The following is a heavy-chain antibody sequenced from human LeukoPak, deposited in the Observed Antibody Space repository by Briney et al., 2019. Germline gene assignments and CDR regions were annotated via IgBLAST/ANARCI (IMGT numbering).Heavy chain of an antibody. J-gene: IGHJ4*02. CDR2: IYYSGST. CDR1: GDSISSRDYY. CDR3: AGSYQTGDY. Sequence: SETLSLTCSVSGDSISSRDYYWSWIRQPPGKGLEWIGYIYYSGSTYYNPSLKSRVTISVDTSKNQFSLKLSSVTAADTAVYYCAGSYQTGDYWGQGTLVTVSS. V-gene: IGHV4-31*03. D-gene: IGHD1-14*01.